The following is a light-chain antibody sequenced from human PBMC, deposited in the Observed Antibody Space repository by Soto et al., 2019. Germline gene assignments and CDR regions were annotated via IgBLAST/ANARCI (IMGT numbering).Light chain of an antibody. J-gene: IGKJ3*01. V-gene: IGKV3-20*01. CDR2: AAS. CDR1: QTISSSY. CDR3: QQFGGSPLFT. Sequence: EIVLTQSPGPLSLSPGERAPLSCRASQTISSSYLAWYQQKPGQAPRLLIYAASTRATGIPDRFSGSGSGTAFTLTINRLEPEDFAVYFCQQFGGSPLFTFGPGTKVDIK.